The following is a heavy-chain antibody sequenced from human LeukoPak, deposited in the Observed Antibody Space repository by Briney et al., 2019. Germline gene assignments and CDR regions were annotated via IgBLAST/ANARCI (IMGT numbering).Heavy chain of an antibody. CDR3: AKGRYYSHSPGYFQH. D-gene: IGHD4-11*01. V-gene: IGHV3-30*18. CDR2: ISYDGSNE. J-gene: IGHJ1*01. CDR1: GFTFSSYA. Sequence: PGGSLRLSCAASGFTFSSYAMSWVRQAPGKGLEWVALISYDGSNEDYADSGKGRFTISRDNSKDTLYLEMNSLRDEDTAVYYCAKGRYYSHSPGYFQHWGQGTLVTVSS.